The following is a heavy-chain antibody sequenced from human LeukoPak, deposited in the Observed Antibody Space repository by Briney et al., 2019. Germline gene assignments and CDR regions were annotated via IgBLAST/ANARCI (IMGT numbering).Heavy chain of an antibody. V-gene: IGHV3-21*01. CDR2: ISSSSGYI. CDR1: GFTFSSYA. D-gene: IGHD2-2*01. CDR3: ARGGYQPYYYMDV. Sequence: KPGGSLRLSCAASGFTFSSYAMNWVRQAPGKGPEWVSSISSSSGYIFYADSVKGRFTISRDNSKKIVYLQMDSLRVDDTAVYYCARGGYQPYYYMDVWGTGTTVTVSS. J-gene: IGHJ6*03.